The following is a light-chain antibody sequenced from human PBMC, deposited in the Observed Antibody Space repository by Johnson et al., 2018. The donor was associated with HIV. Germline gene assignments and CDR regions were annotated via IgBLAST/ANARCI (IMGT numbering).Light chain of an antibody. CDR1: SSNIGNNY. CDR2: ENS. J-gene: IGLJ1*01. Sequence: QSVLTQPPSVSAAPGQKVTISCSGSSSNIGNNYVTWYQQFPGTAPKLLMYENSRRPSGTPDRFSGSKSGTSATLGITGLQTGDEADYYCGTWDSSLSAGVFGTGTTVIVL. V-gene: IGLV1-51*02. CDR3: GTWDSSLSAGV.